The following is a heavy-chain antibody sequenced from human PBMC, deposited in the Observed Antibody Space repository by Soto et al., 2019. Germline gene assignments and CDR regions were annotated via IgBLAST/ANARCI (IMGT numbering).Heavy chain of an antibody. CDR1: GGSISSYY. V-gene: IGHV4-59*08. Sequence: PEETLSLTCTVSGGSISSYYWSWIRQPPGKGLEWIGYIYYSGSTNYNPSLKSRVTISVDTSKNQFSLKLSSVTAADTAVYYCARHKTKEYVDEYYFDYWGQGTLVTAPQ. CDR3: ARHKTKEYVDEYYFDY. D-gene: IGHD3-16*01. CDR2: IYYSGST. J-gene: IGHJ4*02.